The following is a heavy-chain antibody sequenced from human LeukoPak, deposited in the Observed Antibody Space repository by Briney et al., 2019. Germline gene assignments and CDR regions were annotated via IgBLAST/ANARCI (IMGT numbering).Heavy chain of an antibody. CDR1: GGSFSGYY. V-gene: IGHV4-34*01. J-gene: IGHJ4*02. CDR3: ARDSGSYNFDY. CDR2: INHSGST. Sequence: SETLSLTCAVYGGSFSGYYWSWIRQPPGKGLEWIGEINHSGSTNYNPSLKSRVTKSVDTSKNQFSLKLSSVTAADTAVYYCARDSGSYNFDYWGQGTLVTVSS. D-gene: IGHD1-26*01.